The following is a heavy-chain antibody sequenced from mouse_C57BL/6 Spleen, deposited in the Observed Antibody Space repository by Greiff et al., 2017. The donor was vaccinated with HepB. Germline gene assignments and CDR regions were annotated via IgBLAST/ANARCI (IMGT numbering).Heavy chain of an antibody. Sequence: EVQGVESGGGLVKPGGSLKLSCAASGFTFSSYAMSWVRQTPEKRLEWVATISDGGSYTYYPDNVKGRFTISRDNAKNNLYLQMSHLKSEDTAMYYCAREYSSASSSYEDYFDYWGQGTTLTVSS. J-gene: IGHJ2*01. D-gene: IGHD3-2*02. V-gene: IGHV5-4*01. CDR2: ISDGGSYT. CDR1: GFTFSSYA. CDR3: AREYSSASSSYEDYFDY.